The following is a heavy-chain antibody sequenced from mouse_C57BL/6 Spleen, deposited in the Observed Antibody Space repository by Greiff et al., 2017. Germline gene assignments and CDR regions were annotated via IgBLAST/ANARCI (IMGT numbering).Heavy chain of an antibody. CDR1: GYAFSSYW. V-gene: IGHV1-80*01. J-gene: IGHJ3*01. CDR3: ARQDYGSSHQAWFAY. D-gene: IGHD1-1*01. CDR2: IYPGDGDT. Sequence: QVQLQQSGAELVKPGASVKISCKASGYAFSSYWMNWVKQRPGKGLEWIGQIYPGDGDTNYNGKFKGKATLTADKSSSTAYMQLSSLTSEDSAVYFCARQDYGSSHQAWFAYWGQGTLVTVSA.